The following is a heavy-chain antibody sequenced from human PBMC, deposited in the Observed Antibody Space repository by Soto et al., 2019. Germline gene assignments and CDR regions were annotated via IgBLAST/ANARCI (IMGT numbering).Heavy chain of an antibody. CDR1: GYDFFKYN. D-gene: IGHD2-21*02. J-gene: IGHJ4*02. CDR2: INPNGGYT. Sequence: QVQLVQSGAEVKKPGASVKVSCKTSGYDFFKYNMHWVRQAPGQGLEWMGVINPNGGYTRHAQKFQGRVIMTGDTSSKIVYMELSGLTSADTAMYYCTRADSDVVILPDVRPLFDLWGQGGLVTVSS. V-gene: IGHV1-46*01. CDR3: TRADSDVVILPDVRPLFDL.